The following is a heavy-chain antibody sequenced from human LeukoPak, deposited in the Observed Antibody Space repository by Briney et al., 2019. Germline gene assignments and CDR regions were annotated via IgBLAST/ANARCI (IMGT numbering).Heavy chain of an antibody. V-gene: IGHV4-34*01. CDR3: AITNRGYSYGLTP. J-gene: IGHJ5*02. Sequence: SETLSLTCAVYGGSFSGYYWSWIRQPPGKGLEWIGEINHSGSTNYNPSLKSRVTISVDTSKNQFSLKLSSVTAADTAVYYCAITNRGYSYGLTPWGQGTLVTVSS. D-gene: IGHD5-18*01. CDR2: INHSGST. CDR1: GGSFSGYY.